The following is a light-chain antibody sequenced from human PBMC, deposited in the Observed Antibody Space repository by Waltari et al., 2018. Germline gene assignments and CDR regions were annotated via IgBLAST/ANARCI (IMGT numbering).Light chain of an antibody. V-gene: IGLV1-40*01. J-gene: IGLJ3*02. CDR3: QSYDTSLSVV. Sequence: QSVLTQPPSVSGAPGQRVTIPCTGSGSNIGAGYVVHWYQQPPRAGPKLLIYGSTRRPFGVPDRVFGSTSGTSASLVIIGLQAEDEGDYYCQSYDTSLSVVFGGGTKLTVL. CDR1: GSNIGAGYV. CDR2: GST.